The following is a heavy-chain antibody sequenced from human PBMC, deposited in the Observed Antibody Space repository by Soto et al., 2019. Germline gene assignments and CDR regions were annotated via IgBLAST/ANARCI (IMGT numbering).Heavy chain of an antibody. Sequence: SLSLTCAVSGGSISGGGYSWSWLRQPQGKGLEWIGYIYHSGSTYYNPALKSRVTISGDRSKNQFSLKLSSVTAADTAVYDCARADPTGTAPDYWGQGTLVTAPQ. CDR2: IYHSGST. J-gene: IGHJ4*02. CDR1: GGSISGGGYS. D-gene: IGHD1-1*01. CDR3: ARADPTGTAPDY. V-gene: IGHV4-30-2*01.